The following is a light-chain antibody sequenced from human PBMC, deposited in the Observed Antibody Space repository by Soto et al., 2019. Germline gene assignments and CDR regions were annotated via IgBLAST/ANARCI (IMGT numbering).Light chain of an antibody. Sequence: QSALTQPPSASGSPGQSVTISCTATSSNVGGYSYVSWYQHHPGKAPKLILYEVSKRPSGVPARFSGSKSGITASLTVSGLQAEDEADYYCGSYTNSNSFVFGGGTKLTVL. J-gene: IGLJ2*01. V-gene: IGLV2-8*01. CDR2: EVS. CDR1: SSNVGGYSY. CDR3: GSYTNSNSFV.